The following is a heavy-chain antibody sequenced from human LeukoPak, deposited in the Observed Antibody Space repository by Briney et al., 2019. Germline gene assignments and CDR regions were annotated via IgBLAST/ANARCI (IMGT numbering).Heavy chain of an antibody. CDR2: IKPDGTTK. Sequence: PGGSLRLSCPASGFPFSGYSMTWVRQAPGRGREGVANIKPDGTTKFYVDSVKGRFTISRDNALNSLYLQMNSLRAEDTAIYYCARSIPYGTTWYGRSDYWGQGTLVTVSS. J-gene: IGHJ4*02. V-gene: IGHV3-7*03. D-gene: IGHD6-13*01. CDR3: ARSIPYGTTWYGRSDY. CDR1: GFPFSGYS.